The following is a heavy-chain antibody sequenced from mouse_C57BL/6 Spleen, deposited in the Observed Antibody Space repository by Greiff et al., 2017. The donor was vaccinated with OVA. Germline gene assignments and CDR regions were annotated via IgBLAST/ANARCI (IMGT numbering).Heavy chain of an antibody. J-gene: IGHJ1*03. Sequence: EVKLVESGGGLVKPGGSLKLSCAASGFTFSDYGMHWVRQAPEKGLEWVAYISSGSSTIYYADTVKGRFTISRDNAKNTLFLQMTSLRSEDTAMYYCASRDYAGYFDVWGTGTTVTVSS. V-gene: IGHV5-17*01. CDR2: ISSGSSTI. D-gene: IGHD1-1*01. CDR3: ASRDYAGYFDV. CDR1: GFTFSDYG.